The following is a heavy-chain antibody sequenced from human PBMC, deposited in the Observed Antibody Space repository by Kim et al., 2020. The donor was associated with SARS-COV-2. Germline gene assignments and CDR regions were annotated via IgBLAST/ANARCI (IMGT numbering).Heavy chain of an antibody. CDR3: ARDVDDGLNTWYFEF. CDR1: GFTFSSYA. CDR2: ISFDGRNI. J-gene: IGHJ2*01. Sequence: GGSLRLSCAASGFTFSSYAMHWIRQGPGKGLEWVAVISFDGRNIYYGDSVKGRFTISRDNSKNSVYLQMNTLRVEDTAHYYCARDVDDGLNTWYFEFWGRGTLVTVSS. V-gene: IGHV3-30*04.